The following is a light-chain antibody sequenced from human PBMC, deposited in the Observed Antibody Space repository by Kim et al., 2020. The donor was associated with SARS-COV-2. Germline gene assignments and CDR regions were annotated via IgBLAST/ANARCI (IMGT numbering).Light chain of an antibody. V-gene: IGKV1-5*01. CDR3: QQYNSLALT. CDR2: DAS. J-gene: IGKJ4*01. CDR1: QSISSW. Sequence: DIQMTQSPSTLSASVGDRVTITCRASQSISSWLAWYQQKPGKAPKLLIYDASSLESGVPSRFSGSGSGTEFTLTISSLQPDDFATYYCQQYNSLALTFGGGTKVDIK.